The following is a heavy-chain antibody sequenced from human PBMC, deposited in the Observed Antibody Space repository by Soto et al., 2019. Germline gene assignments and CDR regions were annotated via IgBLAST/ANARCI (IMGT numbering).Heavy chain of an antibody. Sequence: LRLSCAAAGFTFSRYSMNWVRQAPGKGLEWVSSISSTTNYIYYGDSMKGRFTISRDNAKNSLYLEMNSLRAEDTAVYYCARESEDLTSNFDYWGQGTLVTVSS. J-gene: IGHJ4*02. CDR3: ARESEDLTSNFDY. V-gene: IGHV3-21*06. CDR2: ISSTTNYI. CDR1: GFTFSRYS.